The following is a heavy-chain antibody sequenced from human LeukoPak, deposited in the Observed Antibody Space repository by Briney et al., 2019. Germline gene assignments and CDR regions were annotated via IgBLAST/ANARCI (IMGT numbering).Heavy chain of an antibody. J-gene: IGHJ6*03. Sequence: GGSLRLSCAASGFTFSSYGMHWVRQAPGKGLEWVAVISYDGSNKYYADSVKGRFTISRDNSKNALYLQMNTLRADDTAVYYCARQGVVVVAAKVYYFMDVWGKGTTVTVSS. D-gene: IGHD2-15*01. CDR2: ISYDGSNK. V-gene: IGHV3-30*03. CDR3: ARQGVVVVAAKVYYFMDV. CDR1: GFTFSSYG.